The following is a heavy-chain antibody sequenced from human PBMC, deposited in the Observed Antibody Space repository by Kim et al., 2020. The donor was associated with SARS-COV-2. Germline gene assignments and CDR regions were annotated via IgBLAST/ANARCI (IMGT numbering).Heavy chain of an antibody. V-gene: IGHV3-30*03. Sequence: GGSLRLSCAASGFTFSSYGMHWVRQAPGKGLEWVAVISYDGSNKYYADSVKGRFTISRDNSKNTLYLQMNSLRAEDTAVYYCADSGYDYYYGMDDWGQGTTVTVSS. J-gene: IGHJ6*02. CDR2: ISYDGSNK. CDR3: ADSGYDYYYGMDD. D-gene: IGHD1-26*01. CDR1: GFTFSSYG.